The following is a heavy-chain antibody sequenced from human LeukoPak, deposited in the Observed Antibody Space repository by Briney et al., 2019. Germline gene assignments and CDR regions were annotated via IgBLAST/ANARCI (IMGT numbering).Heavy chain of an antibody. CDR1: GGSFSGYY. CDR3: ARGRGWYGSYFDY. D-gene: IGHD6-19*01. J-gene: IGHJ4*02. Sequence: SETLSLTCAVYGGSFSGYYWSWIRQPPGKGLEWIGEINHSGSTNYNPSLKSRVTISVDTSKNQFSLKLSSVTAADTAVYYCARGRGWYGSYFDYWGQGTLVTVSS. CDR2: INHSGST. V-gene: IGHV4-34*01.